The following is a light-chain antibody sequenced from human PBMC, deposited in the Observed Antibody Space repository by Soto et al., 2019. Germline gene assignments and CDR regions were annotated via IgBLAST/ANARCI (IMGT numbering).Light chain of an antibody. V-gene: IGLV2-14*01. CDR2: EVT. CDR1: RSDVGAYNY. CDR3: SSFTSRFTFV. J-gene: IGLJ1*01. Sequence: QSALTQPASVSGSPGQSIAISCTGTRSDVGAYNYVSWYQQHPGKAPKLMISEVTNRPSGVSDRCSGSKSGNTASLTISGLKAEDEADYYCSSFTSRFTFVFGTWTKVTVL.